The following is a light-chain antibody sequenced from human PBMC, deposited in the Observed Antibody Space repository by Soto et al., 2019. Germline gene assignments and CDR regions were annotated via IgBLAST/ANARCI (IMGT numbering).Light chain of an antibody. CDR1: SSDVGGYNF. Sequence: QSALTQPPSESGSPGQSVAISCTGTSSDVGGYNFVSWYQQHPGKAPKLMIYEVTKRPSGVPDRFSGSKSGNTASLTVSGLQAEDEADYYCCSYAGNNIYVFGTGTKLTVL. CDR3: CSYAGNNIYV. V-gene: IGLV2-8*01. J-gene: IGLJ1*01. CDR2: EVT.